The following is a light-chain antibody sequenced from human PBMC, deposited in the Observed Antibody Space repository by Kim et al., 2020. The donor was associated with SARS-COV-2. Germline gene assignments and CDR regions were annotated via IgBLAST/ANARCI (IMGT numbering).Light chain of an antibody. V-gene: IGKV2-28*01. Sequence: PASVSCRSHQSLLHSNGYTYLDGYLQKPGKSLQLLIYLGSSRASGVPDRFSGGGSGTDLTLKISRVEADDVGIYYCMQALQTPYTFGQGTKLEIK. CDR3: MQALQTPYT. CDR1: QSLLHSNGYTY. CDR2: LGS. J-gene: IGKJ2*01.